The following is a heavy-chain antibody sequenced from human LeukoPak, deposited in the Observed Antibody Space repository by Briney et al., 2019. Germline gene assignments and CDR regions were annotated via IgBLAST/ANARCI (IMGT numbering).Heavy chain of an antibody. D-gene: IGHD3-22*01. CDR3: ARRDCDSIKCRGSNWFDP. CDR1: GFTFSSYA. J-gene: IGHJ5*02. V-gene: IGHV3-23*01. CDR2: ISGSGGST. Sequence: GGSLRLSCAASGFTFSSYAMSWVRQAPGKGLEWVSAISGSGGSTYYADSVKGRFTISRDNSKNTLYLQMNSLRAEDTAVYYCARRDCDSIKCRGSNWFDPWGQGTLVNVSS.